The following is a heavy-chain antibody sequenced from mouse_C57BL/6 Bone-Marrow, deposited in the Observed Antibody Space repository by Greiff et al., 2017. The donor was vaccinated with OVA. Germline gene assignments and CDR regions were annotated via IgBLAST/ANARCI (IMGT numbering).Heavy chain of an antibody. CDR2: INPSNGGT. CDR1: GYTFTSYW. CDR3: AREGEYYGNYERYFDV. J-gene: IGHJ1*03. Sequence: QVQLQQPGTELVKPGASVKLSCKASGYTFTSYWMHWVKQRPGQGLEWIGNINPSNGGTNYNEKFKSKATLTVDKSSSTACMQLSSLTSEDSAVYYCAREGEYYGNYERYFDVWGTGTTVTVSS. D-gene: IGHD2-1*01. V-gene: IGHV1-53*01.